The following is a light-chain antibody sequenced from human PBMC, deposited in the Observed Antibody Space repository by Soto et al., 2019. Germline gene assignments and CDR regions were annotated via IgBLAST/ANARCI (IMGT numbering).Light chain of an antibody. V-gene: IGKV3-15*01. Sequence: EIVMTQSPGTLSVSPGDRATLSCRASQSVSSSLAWYQQKPGQAPRLLIYGASTRATGIPARFSGSGSGTEFTLTISRLEAEDSAVYYCQQYGSSPGTFGQGTKVDIK. CDR2: GAS. CDR3: QQYGSSPGT. CDR1: QSVSSS. J-gene: IGKJ1*01.